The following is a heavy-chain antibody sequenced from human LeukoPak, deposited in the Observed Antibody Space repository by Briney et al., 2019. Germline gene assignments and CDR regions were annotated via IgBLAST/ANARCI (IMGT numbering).Heavy chain of an antibody. J-gene: IGHJ4*02. Sequence: GGSLRLSCAASGFTFSDYWMSWVRRAPGKGLEWVANIKQDGSDKYYVDSVKGRFTISRDNAKNSLYLQMNSLRAEDTAVYYCARSGSGSYSISFDNWGQGTLVTVSS. V-gene: IGHV3-7*01. CDR1: GFTFSDYW. D-gene: IGHD3-10*01. CDR3: ARSGSGSYSISFDN. CDR2: IKQDGSDK.